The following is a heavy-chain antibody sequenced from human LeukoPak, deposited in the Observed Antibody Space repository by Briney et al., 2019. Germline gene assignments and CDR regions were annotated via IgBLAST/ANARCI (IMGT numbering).Heavy chain of an antibody. Sequence: PGGSLRLSCTASGFTFSSYAMSWLRQAPGKGLEWVSGISGSGGSTSYADSVKGRFTISRDNSKNTLYLQMNSLRAEDTAVYYCANGSPYGLLDYWGQGTLVTVSS. CDR3: ANGSPYGLLDY. CDR2: ISGSGGST. V-gene: IGHV3-23*01. D-gene: IGHD4-17*01. J-gene: IGHJ4*02. CDR1: GFTFSSYA.